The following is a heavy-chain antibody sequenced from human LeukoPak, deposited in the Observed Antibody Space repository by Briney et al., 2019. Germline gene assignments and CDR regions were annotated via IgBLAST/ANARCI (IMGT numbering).Heavy chain of an antibody. CDR2: INSDGSWT. CDR1: GFTFSSYG. D-gene: IGHD2/OR15-2a*01. Sequence: GGSLRLSCAASGFTFSSYGMHWVRQAPGKGLVWVSHINSDGSWTSYADSVKGRFTISKDNAKNTVYLQMNSLRAEDTAVYYCVSFYETYWGRGTLVTVSS. V-gene: IGHV3-74*01. CDR3: VSFYETY. J-gene: IGHJ4*02.